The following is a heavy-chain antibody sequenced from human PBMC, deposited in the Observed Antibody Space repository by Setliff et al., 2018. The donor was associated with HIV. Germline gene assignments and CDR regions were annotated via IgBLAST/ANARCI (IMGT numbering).Heavy chain of an antibody. V-gene: IGHV1-46*02. CDR3: AKADYCSGGSCNSRRSIDY. CDR1: GNTFNSYY. Sequence: GASVKVSCKASGNTFNSYYLHWVRQAPGQGLEWMGIINPLGGNTNYYAQKFQGRVTMTRDTSTSTIDMELSSLGSEDTAVYYCAKADYCSGGSCNSRRSIDYWGQGTLVTVSS. D-gene: IGHD2-15*01. J-gene: IGHJ4*02. CDR2: INPLGGNT.